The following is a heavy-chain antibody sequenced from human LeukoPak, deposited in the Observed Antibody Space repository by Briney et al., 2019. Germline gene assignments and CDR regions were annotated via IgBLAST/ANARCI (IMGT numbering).Heavy chain of an antibody. CDR1: GYTFTGYY. D-gene: IGHD3-22*01. J-gene: IGHJ4*02. V-gene: IGHV7-4-1*02. CDR2: INTNTGNP. CDR3: ARRKYYYDSSGYYPIDY. Sequence: ASVKVSCKASGYTFTGYYMHWVRQAPGQGLEWMGWINTNTGNPTYAQGFTGRFVFSLDTSVSTAYLQISSLKAEDTAVYYCARRKYYYDSSGYYPIDYWGQGTLVTVSS.